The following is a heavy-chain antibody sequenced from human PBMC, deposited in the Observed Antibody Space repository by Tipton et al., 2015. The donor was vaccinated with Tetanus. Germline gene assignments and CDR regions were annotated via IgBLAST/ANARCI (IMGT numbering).Heavy chain of an antibody. J-gene: IGHJ4*02. CDR3: ARGMAEASNCGGDCYSAY. V-gene: IGHV3-21*01. CDR2: ISSSSRYI. CDR1: GFTLSRYT. D-gene: IGHD2-21*02. Sequence: QLVQSGGGLVKPGGSLRLSCAASGFTLSRYTLNWVRQAPGKGLEWVSSISSSSRYIYYADSVKGRFTISRDNAKNSLYLQMISLRAEDTAVYSCARGMAEASNCGGDCYSAYWGQGTLVTVSS.